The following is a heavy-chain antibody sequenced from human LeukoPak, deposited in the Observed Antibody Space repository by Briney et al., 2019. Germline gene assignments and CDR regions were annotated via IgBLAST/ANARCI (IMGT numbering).Heavy chain of an antibody. D-gene: IGHD6-6*01. J-gene: IGHJ4*02. V-gene: IGHV3-30*02. CDR1: GFNLDSYA. CDR2: IRHDEANS. Sequence: GGSLRLSCAVSGFNLDSYAMHWVRQAPGKGLEWVAVIRHDEANSFYADSVQGRFTISRDTSKKLLYLQMNSLRVEDTAVYYCAKEYTPSSPLGELDSWGQGTLVTVSS. CDR3: AKEYTPSSPLGELDS.